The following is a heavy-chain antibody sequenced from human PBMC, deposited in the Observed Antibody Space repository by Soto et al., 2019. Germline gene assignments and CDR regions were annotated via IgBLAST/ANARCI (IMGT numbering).Heavy chain of an antibody. D-gene: IGHD3-9*01. CDR2: ISAGNGNT. V-gene: IGHV1-3*01. J-gene: IGHJ4*02. CDR1: GYTFTSYG. CDR3: ARGQRGYDILTAFDY. Sequence: ASVKASCKASGYTFTSYGISWVRQAPGQRLEWMGWISAGNGNTKYSEKFQGRVTLTRDTFATTAYMELSSLISEDRAVYYCARGQRGYDILTAFDYWGQGTLVTVSS.